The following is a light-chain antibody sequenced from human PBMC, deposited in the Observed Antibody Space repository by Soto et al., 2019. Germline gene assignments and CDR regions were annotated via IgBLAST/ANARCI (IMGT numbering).Light chain of an antibody. J-gene: IGKJ5*01. CDR3: QQYDDWPLT. V-gene: IGKV3-15*01. Sequence: IVLTQPACTLSLSPGERATLSCRASQSLTTNLAWYQQTPGQAPRLLIHDASTRATGIPARFSGSGSGTEFTLTLSSLQSEDFAVYHCQQYDDWPLTFGQGTRLEIK. CDR1: QSLTTN. CDR2: DAS.